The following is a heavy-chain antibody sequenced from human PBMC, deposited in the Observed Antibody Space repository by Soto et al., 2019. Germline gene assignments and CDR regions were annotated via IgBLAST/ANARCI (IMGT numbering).Heavy chain of an antibody. CDR3: ARFLRTGPGYCSGGSCYYFDY. V-gene: IGHV4-34*01. CDR1: GGSFSGYY. D-gene: IGHD2-15*01. J-gene: IGHJ4*02. CDR2: INHSGST. Sequence: SETLSLTCAVYGGSFSGYYWSWIRQPPGKGLEWIGEINHSGSTNYNPSLKSRVTISVDTSKNQFSLKLSSVTAADTAVYYCARFLRTGPGYCSGGSCYYFDYWGQGTLVT.